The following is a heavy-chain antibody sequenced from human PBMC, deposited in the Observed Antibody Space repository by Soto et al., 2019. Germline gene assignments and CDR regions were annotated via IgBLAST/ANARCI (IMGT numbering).Heavy chain of an antibody. CDR2: ITPDSGDT. CDR1: GYTFTDYH. CDR3: ARDRVGFAVVTPAH. D-gene: IGHD3-3*01. Sequence: QVQLVQSGAEVKKSGASVKVSCKASGYTFTDYHMHWVRQAPGQGLERMGWITPDSGDTKYAQKFQGRVTMTRDTKISTGYMELTSLTSDDTAVYFCARDRVGFAVVTPAHWGQGTLVSVSS. J-gene: IGHJ4*02. V-gene: IGHV1-2*02.